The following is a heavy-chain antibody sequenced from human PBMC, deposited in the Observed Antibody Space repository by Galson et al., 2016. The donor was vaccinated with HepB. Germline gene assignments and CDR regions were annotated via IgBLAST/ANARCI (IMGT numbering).Heavy chain of an antibody. CDR2: INSDGSHT. Sequence: SLRLSCAASEFTFSRYWMHWVRQAPGKGLVWVSRINSDGSHTSYADSVQGRFIVSRDTSENAVHLQMNGLRAGDTALYFCAKDHPTSGWPAFESWGLGTLVTVSS. CDR3: AKDHPTSGWPAFES. CDR1: EFTFSRYW. J-gene: IGHJ4*02. V-gene: IGHV3-74*01. D-gene: IGHD6-19*01.